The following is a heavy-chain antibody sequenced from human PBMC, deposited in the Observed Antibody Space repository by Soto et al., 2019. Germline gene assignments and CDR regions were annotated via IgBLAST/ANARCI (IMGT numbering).Heavy chain of an antibody. CDR3: AKSPSYTVHFEY. J-gene: IGHJ4*02. V-gene: IGHV3-30*18. CDR1: GFTFSSYG. D-gene: IGHD1-26*01. Sequence: QVQLVESGGGVGQPGTSLRLSCAASGFTFSSYGMHWVRQAPGKGLEWVAVISYDGSNKYYAASVKGRFTISRDTSKHSLSMQMNSLRAEDTAVYYCAKSPSYTVHFEYWGQGTRVSVSS. CDR2: ISYDGSNK.